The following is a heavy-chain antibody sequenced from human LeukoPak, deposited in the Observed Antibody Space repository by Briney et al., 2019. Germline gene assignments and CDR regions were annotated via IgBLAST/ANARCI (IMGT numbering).Heavy chain of an antibody. Sequence: PGQSLKISCKGSGYSFTSYWVAWVRQMPGKGLEWMGIIYPHDSDTRYSPSFQGQVTISADKSISTAYLQWSSLKASDTAMYYCARLTIVVPAAIPKGNLDYWGQGTLVTVFS. CDR3: ARLTIVVPAAIPKGNLDY. J-gene: IGHJ4*02. V-gene: IGHV5-51*01. D-gene: IGHD2-2*01. CDR2: IYPHDSDT. CDR1: GYSFTSYW.